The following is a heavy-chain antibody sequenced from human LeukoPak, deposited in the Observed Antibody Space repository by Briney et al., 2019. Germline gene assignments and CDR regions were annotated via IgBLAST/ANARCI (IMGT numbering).Heavy chain of an antibody. CDR3: ARDQGGSLDY. Sequence: GGSLRLSCAASGFTFSDTWMAWVRQAPGKGLEWVANINQDGSTKQYVDSVKGRFTISRDNAKNSVYLQMNSLRAEDTAVYYCARDQGGSLDYWGQGTLVTVSS. CDR2: INQDGSTK. CDR1: GFTFSDTW. J-gene: IGHJ4*02. D-gene: IGHD1-26*01. V-gene: IGHV3-7*01.